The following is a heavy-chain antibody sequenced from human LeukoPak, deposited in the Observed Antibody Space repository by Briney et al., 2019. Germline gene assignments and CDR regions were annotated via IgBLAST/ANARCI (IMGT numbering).Heavy chain of an antibody. J-gene: IGHJ4*02. V-gene: IGHV4-39*01. Sequence: KASETLSLTCTVSGGSISSSTYYWGWIRQPPGKGLEWIGSIYYSGSTYYNPSLKSRVTISVDTSKNQFSLNLRSVIAADTAVYYCARRYYYDSSGYSYYFDFWGQGTLVTVSS. D-gene: IGHD3-22*01. CDR1: GGSISSSTYY. CDR2: IYYSGST. CDR3: ARRYYYDSSGYSYYFDF.